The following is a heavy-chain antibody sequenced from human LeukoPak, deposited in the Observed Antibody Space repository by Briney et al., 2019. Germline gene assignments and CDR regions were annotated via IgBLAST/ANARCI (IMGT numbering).Heavy chain of an antibody. Sequence: GESLKISCQDSGYSFTNYWIGWVRQMPGKGLEWMGIIHSADSNTKYSPSFQGQVTISADKPISTAYLQWSGLKASDTAMYYCAGARHGDYRWDYWGQGTLVTVSS. CDR3: AGARHGDYRWDY. J-gene: IGHJ4*02. CDR1: GYSFTNYW. V-gene: IGHV5-51*04. CDR2: IHSADSNT. D-gene: IGHD4-17*01.